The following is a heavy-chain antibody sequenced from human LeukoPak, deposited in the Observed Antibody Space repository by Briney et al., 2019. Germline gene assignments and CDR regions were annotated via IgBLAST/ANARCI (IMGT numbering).Heavy chain of an antibody. CDR1: GCSLTIYY. V-gene: IGHV4-59*01. J-gene: IGHJ4*02. D-gene: IGHD2-2*01. CDR2: FCYSGST. CDR3: ARGVGCTITSCDFDY. Sequence: SETLSLTCTVSGCSLTIYYWNWIRQPPGKGLEWIGYFCYSGSTNYNPSLQSRVSISVDTSKNQFSLRLTSVTAADTAVYYCARGVGCTITSCDFDYWGQGTLVTVSS.